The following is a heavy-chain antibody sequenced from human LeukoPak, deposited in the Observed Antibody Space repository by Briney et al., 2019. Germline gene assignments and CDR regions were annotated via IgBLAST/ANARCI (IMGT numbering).Heavy chain of an antibody. CDR1: GGSISSYY. D-gene: IGHD2-2*01. Sequence: SETLSLTCTVSGGSISSYYWSWIRQPPGKGLEWIGYIYYSGSTNYNPSLKSRVTISVDTSKNQFSLKLSSVTAADTAVYYCARLLAVNVVGELYYYMDVWGKGTTVTVSS. CDR3: ARLLAVNVVGELYYYMDV. CDR2: IYYSGST. V-gene: IGHV4-59*01. J-gene: IGHJ6*03.